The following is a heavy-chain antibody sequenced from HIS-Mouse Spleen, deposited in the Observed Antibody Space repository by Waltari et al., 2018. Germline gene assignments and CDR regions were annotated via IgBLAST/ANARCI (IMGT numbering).Heavy chain of an antibody. CDR3: AQNYYGSGSYYY. V-gene: IGHV3-23*01. J-gene: IGHJ4*02. D-gene: IGHD3-10*01. Sequence: EVQLLESGGGLVQPGGSLSLSCAAAGFTFSSHAMSWVRQAPGKGLEWVSAISGSGGSTYYADSVKGRFTISRDNSKNTLYLQMNSLRAEDTAVYYCAQNYYGSGSYYYWGQGTLVTVSS. CDR1: GFTFSSHA. CDR2: ISGSGGST.